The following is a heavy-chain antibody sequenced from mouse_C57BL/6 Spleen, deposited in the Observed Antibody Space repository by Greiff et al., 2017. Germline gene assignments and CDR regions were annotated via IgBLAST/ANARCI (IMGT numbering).Heavy chain of an antibody. CDR3: ARRAPFYGSSYHYAMDY. CDR2: IDPSDSYT. Sequence: QVQLQQPGAELVKPGASVKLSCKASGYTFTSYWMQWVKQRPGQGLEWIGEIDPSDSYTNYNQKFKGKATLTVDTSSSTAYMQLSSLTSEDSAVYYCARRAPFYGSSYHYAMDYWGQGTSVTVSS. V-gene: IGHV1-50*01. D-gene: IGHD1-1*01. CDR1: GYTFTSYW. J-gene: IGHJ4*01.